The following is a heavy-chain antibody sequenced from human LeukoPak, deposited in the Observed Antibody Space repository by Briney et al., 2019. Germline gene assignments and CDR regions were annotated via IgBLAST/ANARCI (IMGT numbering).Heavy chain of an antibody. J-gene: IGHJ4*02. CDR1: GFSLSKVW. Sequence: RGSLRLSCTASGFSLSKVWMSWVRQAPGQGLEWVGHIKTKTDGGTTEYVAPVRGRFTISRDDSGDTLYLQMNSLKIEDTAVYYCTTVDYGDLTPAASSDYWGQGTLVTVSS. CDR2: IKTKTDGGTT. D-gene: IGHD4-17*01. V-gene: IGHV3-15*01. CDR3: TTVDYGDLTPAASSDY.